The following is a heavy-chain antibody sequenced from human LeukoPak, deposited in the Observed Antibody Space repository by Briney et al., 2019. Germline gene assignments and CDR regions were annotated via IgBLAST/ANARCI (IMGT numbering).Heavy chain of an antibody. CDR3: ARAYCSGGSCYEFDY. D-gene: IGHD2-15*01. J-gene: IGHJ4*02. CDR1: GYTFTGYY. Sequence: GASVKVSCKASGYTFTGYYVHWVRQAPGQGLEWMGWMNPNSGGTIYPQKFQGRVTMTRDTSISTAYMELSRLRSGDTAVYYCARAYCSGGSCYEFDYWGQGTLVTVSS. CDR2: MNPNSGGT. V-gene: IGHV1-2*02.